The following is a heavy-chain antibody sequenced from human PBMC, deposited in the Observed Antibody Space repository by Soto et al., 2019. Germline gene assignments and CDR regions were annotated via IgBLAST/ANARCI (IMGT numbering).Heavy chain of an antibody. V-gene: IGHV3-66*01. CDR1: GFTVSSNY. J-gene: IGHJ4*02. CDR3: ARDQGYSDY. D-gene: IGHD5-18*01. CDR2: IYSGGST. Sequence: EVQLVESGGGLVQPGGSLRLSCAASGFTVSSNYMSWVRQAPGKGLEWVSVIYSGGSTYYADSVKGRFTISRDNSKNKLYLQMNSVRAKDSAVYCCARDQGYSDYWGQGTLVTVSS.